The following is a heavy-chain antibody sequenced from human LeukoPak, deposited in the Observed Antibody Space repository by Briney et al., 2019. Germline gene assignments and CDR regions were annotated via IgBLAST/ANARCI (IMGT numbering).Heavy chain of an antibody. CDR2: IWDDGSNQ. V-gene: IGHV3-30*02. Sequence: GGSLRLSCAASGFVFSTYGMHWVRQAPGKGLEWVAVIWDDGSNQYYVDSVKGRFTISRDNSKNTLYLQMNSLRAEDTAVYYCAKDGQQQLLDYWGQGTLVTVSS. D-gene: IGHD6-13*01. J-gene: IGHJ4*02. CDR1: GFVFSTYG. CDR3: AKDGQQQLLDY.